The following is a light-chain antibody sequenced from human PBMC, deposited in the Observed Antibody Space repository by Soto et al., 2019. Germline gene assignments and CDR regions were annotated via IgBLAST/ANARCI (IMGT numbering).Light chain of an antibody. CDR1: QSISRY. CDR3: QQYGTSLWT. J-gene: IGKJ1*01. V-gene: IGKV3-20*01. CDR2: GAS. Sequence: EIVLTQSPATLSLSPGERTTLSCGASQSISRYLAWYQQKPGQGPRLLIYGASSRATGTPDRFSGGGAGTDFTLTISRLEPEDFAVHYCQQYGTSLWTFGQGTKVDIK.